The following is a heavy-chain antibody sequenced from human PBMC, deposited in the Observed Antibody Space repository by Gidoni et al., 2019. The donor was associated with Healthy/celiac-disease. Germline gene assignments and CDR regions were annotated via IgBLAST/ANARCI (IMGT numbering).Heavy chain of an antibody. CDR2: IKSKTDGGTT. V-gene: IGHV3-15*07. Sequence: EVQLVESGGGLVKPGGSLRLPCAASGFTFSNAWMNWVRQAPGKGLEWVGRIKSKTDGGTTDYAAPVKGRFTISRDDSKNTLYLQMNSLKTEDTAVYYCTTDQVRGVIYFDYWGQGTLVTVSS. CDR3: TTDQVRGVIYFDY. J-gene: IGHJ4*02. D-gene: IGHD3-10*01. CDR1: GFTFSNAW.